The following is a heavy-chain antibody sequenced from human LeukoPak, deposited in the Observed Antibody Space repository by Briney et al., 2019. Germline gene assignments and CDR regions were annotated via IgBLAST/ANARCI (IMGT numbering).Heavy chain of an antibody. CDR2: ISAYNGNT. CDR3: ARDPRYCSSTSCYSLYGMDV. Sequence: ASVKVSCKASGYTFTSYGISWVRQAPGQGLEWMGWISAYNGNTNYAQKPQGRVTMTTDTSTSTAYMELRSLRSDDTAVYYCARDPRYCSSTSCYSLYGMDVWGQGTTVTVSS. CDR1: GYTFTSYG. D-gene: IGHD2-2*01. V-gene: IGHV1-18*01. J-gene: IGHJ6*02.